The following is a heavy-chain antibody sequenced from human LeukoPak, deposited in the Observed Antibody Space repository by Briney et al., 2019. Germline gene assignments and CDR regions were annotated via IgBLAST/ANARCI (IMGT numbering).Heavy chain of an antibody. Sequence: GGSLRLSCAASGFTFSSYNMNWVRQAPGKGLDWVAFIRYDGSNQYYADSVRGRFTISRDNSKNTLYLEMNSLRADDTALYYCAKDRLSVTYYYDSSGYWFDYWGQGTLVTVSS. V-gene: IGHV3-30*02. J-gene: IGHJ4*02. CDR2: IRYDGSNQ. CDR1: GFTFSSYN. CDR3: AKDRLSVTYYYDSSGYWFDY. D-gene: IGHD3-22*01.